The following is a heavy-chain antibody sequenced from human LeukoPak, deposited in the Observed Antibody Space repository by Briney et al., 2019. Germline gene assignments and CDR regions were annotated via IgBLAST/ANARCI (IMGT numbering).Heavy chain of an antibody. CDR3: ARVFARRGELPLGY. CDR2: MNPNSGNT. J-gene: IGHJ4*02. CDR1: GYTFTSYD. V-gene: IGHV1-8*01. D-gene: IGHD1-26*01. Sequence: ASVKVSCKASGYTFTSYDINWVRQATGQGLEWMGWMNPNSGNTGYAQKFQGRVTMTRNTSISTAYMELSSLRSEDTAVYYCARVFARRGELPLGYWGQGTLVTVSS.